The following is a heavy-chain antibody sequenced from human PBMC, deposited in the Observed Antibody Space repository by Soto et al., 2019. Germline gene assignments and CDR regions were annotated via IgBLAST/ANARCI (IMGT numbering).Heavy chain of an antibody. CDR2: ISGSGGST. D-gene: IGHD4-17*01. Sequence: HPGGSLRLSCAASGFTFGSYAMSWVRQAPGKGLEWVSAISGSGGSTYYADSVKGRFTISRDNSKNTLYLQMNSLRAEDTAVYYCAKARSTVTRFDYWGQGTLVTVSS. J-gene: IGHJ4*02. CDR1: GFTFGSYA. CDR3: AKARSTVTRFDY. V-gene: IGHV3-23*01.